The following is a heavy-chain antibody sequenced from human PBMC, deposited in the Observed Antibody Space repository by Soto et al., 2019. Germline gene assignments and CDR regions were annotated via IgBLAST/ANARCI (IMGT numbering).Heavy chain of an antibody. D-gene: IGHD3-10*01. CDR3: TKWSGFGDA. CDR1: GFDFNSNS. V-gene: IGHV3-23*01. CDR2: ISATGDKT. Sequence: GALRLSCAASGFDFNSNSMTWVRQAPGKGLEWVSGISATGDKTFYLDSVRGRFTVSRVIYKDILYLHMSSLRAEDTAVYYCTKWSGFGDAWGQGTLVTVSS. J-gene: IGHJ5*02.